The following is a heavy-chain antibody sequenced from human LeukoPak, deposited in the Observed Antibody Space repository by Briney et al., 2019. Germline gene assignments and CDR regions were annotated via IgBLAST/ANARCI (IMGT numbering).Heavy chain of an antibody. CDR2: IYHSGST. Sequence: SETLSLTCTVSGYSISSGYYWGWIRQPPGKGLEWIGSIYHSGSTYYNPSLKSRVTISVDTSKNQFSLKLSSVTAADTAVYYCARADYYDSSGYYYEGGAFDIWGQGTMVTVSS. CDR3: ARADYYDSSGYYYEGGAFDI. J-gene: IGHJ3*02. D-gene: IGHD3-22*01. CDR1: GYSISSGYY. V-gene: IGHV4-38-2*02.